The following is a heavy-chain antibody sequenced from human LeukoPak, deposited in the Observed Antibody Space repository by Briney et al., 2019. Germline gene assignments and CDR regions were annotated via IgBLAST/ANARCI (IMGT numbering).Heavy chain of an antibody. CDR1: GFTFSDYY. CDR2: ICSSSSYT. D-gene: IGHD3-9*01. J-gene: IGHJ4*02. V-gene: IGHV3-11*06. Sequence: GGSLRLSCAASGFTFSDYYMSWIRQAPGKGLEWVSYICSSSSYTNYADSVKGRFTISRDNAKNSLYLQMNSLRAEDTAVYYCARGGKGDILTGHFDYWGQGTLVTVSS. CDR3: ARGGKGDILTGHFDY.